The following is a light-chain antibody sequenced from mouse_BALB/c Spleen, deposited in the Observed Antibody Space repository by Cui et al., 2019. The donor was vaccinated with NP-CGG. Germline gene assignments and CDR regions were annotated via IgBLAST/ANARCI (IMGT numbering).Light chain of an antibody. CDR1: TGAVTTSNY. CDR3: ALWYSNHWV. Sequence: VLTQESALTTSPGETVTLTCRSSTGAVTTSNYANWVQEKPDHLFTGLIGGTKNRAPGVPARFSGSLIGDKAALTITGAQTEDEAIYFCALWYSNHWVFGGGTKLTVL. V-gene: IGLV1*01. CDR2: GTK. J-gene: IGLJ1*01.